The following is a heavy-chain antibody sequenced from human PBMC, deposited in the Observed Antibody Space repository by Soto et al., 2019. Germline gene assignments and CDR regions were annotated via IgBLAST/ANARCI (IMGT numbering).Heavy chain of an antibody. Sequence: QVQLQQWGAGLLKPSETLSLTCAVYGGSFSGYYWTWIRQPPGTGLEWIGEINHSGSTNYNPSLKSRATLSVDTSKNQFSLKLTAVTAADTAVYYCASDKITGLFDYWGQGTLVTVSS. V-gene: IGHV4-34*01. CDR1: GGSFSGYY. D-gene: IGHD2-8*02. J-gene: IGHJ4*02. CDR3: ASDKITGLFDY. CDR2: INHSGST.